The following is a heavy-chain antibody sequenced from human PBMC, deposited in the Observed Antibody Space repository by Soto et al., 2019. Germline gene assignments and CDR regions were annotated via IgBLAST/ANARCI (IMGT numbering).Heavy chain of an antibody. J-gene: IGHJ6*02. D-gene: IGHD1-26*01. V-gene: IGHV3-33*01. CDR2: IWHDGNNK. CDR3: ASDLVGASDSYGLDV. Sequence: GGSLRLSCAASGFTFSNYGMHWVRQAPGKGLEWVAIIWHDGNNKYYADSVRGRFIISRDNSKNRLYLQMNGLRAEDTAVYYCASDLVGASDSYGLDVWGQGTPVTVSS. CDR1: GFTFSNYG.